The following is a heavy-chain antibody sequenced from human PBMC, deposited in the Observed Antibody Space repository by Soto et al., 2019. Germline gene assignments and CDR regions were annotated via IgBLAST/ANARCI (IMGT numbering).Heavy chain of an antibody. CDR3: AKDMTTVSSFLYYYYYGMDV. Sequence: QVQLVESGGGVVQPGRSLRLSCAASGFTFSSYGMHWVRQAPGKGLEWVAVISYDGSNKYYADSVKGRFTISRDNSKNTLYLQMNSLRAEDTAVYYCAKDMTTVSSFLYYYYYGMDVWGQGTTVTVSS. CDR2: ISYDGSNK. CDR1: GFTFSSYG. J-gene: IGHJ6*02. D-gene: IGHD4-17*01. V-gene: IGHV3-30*18.